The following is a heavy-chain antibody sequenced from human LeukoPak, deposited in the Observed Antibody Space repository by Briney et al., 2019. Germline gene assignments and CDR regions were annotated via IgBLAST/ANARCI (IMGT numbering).Heavy chain of an antibody. CDR3: ARDGYSSSLYYYFYGMDV. D-gene: IGHD6-19*01. J-gene: IGHJ6*02. V-gene: IGHV3-7*01. Sequence: GSLRLSCAVSGFTFSSYWMSWVRQAPGKGLEWVANIKQDGSEKYYVDSVKGRFTISRDNAKNSLYLQMNSLRAEDTAVYYCARDGYSSSLYYYFYGMDVWGQGTTVTVSS. CDR2: IKQDGSEK. CDR1: GFTFSSYW.